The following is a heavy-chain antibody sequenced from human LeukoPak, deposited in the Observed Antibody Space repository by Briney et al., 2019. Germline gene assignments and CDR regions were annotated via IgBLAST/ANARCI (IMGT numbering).Heavy chain of an antibody. CDR2: ISGSGGST. J-gene: IGHJ4*02. CDR3: AKGEYSSGWYDY. Sequence: GGSLRLSCAASGFTFSSYAMSWVRQAPGKGLEGVSAISGSGGSTYYADSVKGRFTISRDNSKNTLYLQMNSLRAEDTAVYYCAKGEYSSGWYDYWGQGTLVTVSS. V-gene: IGHV3-23*01. D-gene: IGHD6-19*01. CDR1: GFTFSSYA.